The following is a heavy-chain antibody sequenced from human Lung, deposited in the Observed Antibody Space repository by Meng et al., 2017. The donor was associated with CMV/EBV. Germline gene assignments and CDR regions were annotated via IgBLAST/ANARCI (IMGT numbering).Heavy chain of an antibody. V-gene: IGHV3-21*01. CDR3: ARDLAVGGWSDY. CDR1: GFTFSSYI. J-gene: IGHJ4*02. D-gene: IGHD6-19*01. CDR2: ISSSSSCI. Sequence: SCAASGFTFSSYIMNWVRQAPGKGLEWVSSISSSSSCIYYADSVKGRFTISRDNAKNSLYLQMNSLRAEDTAVYYCARDLAVGGWSDYWGQGTLVTVSS.